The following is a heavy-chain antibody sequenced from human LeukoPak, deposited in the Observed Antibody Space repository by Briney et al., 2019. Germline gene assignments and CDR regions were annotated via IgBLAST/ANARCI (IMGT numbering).Heavy chain of an antibody. CDR3: ARDQVVTPPDAFDI. CDR2: ISAYNGNT. Sequence: GASVKVSCKASGYTFTSYGISWVRQAPGQGLEWLGWISAYNGNTNYAQKLQGRVTMTTDTSTSTAYMELRSLRSDDTAVYYCARDQVVTPPDAFDIWGQGTMVTVSS. D-gene: IGHD2-21*02. CDR1: GYTFTSYG. V-gene: IGHV1-18*01. J-gene: IGHJ3*02.